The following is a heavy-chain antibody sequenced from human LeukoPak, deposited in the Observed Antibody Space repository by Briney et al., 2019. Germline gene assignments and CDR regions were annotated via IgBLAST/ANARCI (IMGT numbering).Heavy chain of an antibody. V-gene: IGHV4-30-2*01. CDR1: GGSLSSGGYY. D-gene: IGHD5-18*01. J-gene: IGHJ4*02. Sequence: SQTLSLTCTVSGGSLSSGGYYWSWIRQPPGKGLEWIGYIYHSGSTYYNPSLKSRVTISVDRSKNQFSLKLSSVTAADTAVYYCARDLRPYNGYGFDYWGQGTLVTVSS. CDR2: IYHSGST. CDR3: ARDLRPYNGYGFDY.